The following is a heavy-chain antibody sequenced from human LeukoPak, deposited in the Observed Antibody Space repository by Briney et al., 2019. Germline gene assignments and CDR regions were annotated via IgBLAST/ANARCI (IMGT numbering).Heavy chain of an antibody. J-gene: IGHJ5*02. Sequence: ASVKVSCKASGYTFTSYGISWVRQAPGQGLEWMGWISGNRGHTNYTQKLQGRVTMTTDAYTNTAYMELRSLRSDDTAVYYCVRQSQFVGATLYLLGPWGQGTLVTVSS. CDR2: ISGNRGHT. CDR3: VRQSQFVGATLYLLGP. CDR1: GYTFTSYG. D-gene: IGHD1-26*01. V-gene: IGHV1-18*01.